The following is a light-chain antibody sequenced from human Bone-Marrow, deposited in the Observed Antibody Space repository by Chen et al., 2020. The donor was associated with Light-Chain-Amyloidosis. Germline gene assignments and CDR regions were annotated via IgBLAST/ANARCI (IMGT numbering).Light chain of an antibody. CDR1: DLPTKY. J-gene: IGLJ2*01. CDR2: RDT. CDR3: QSADSSGTYEVI. Sequence: SYELTQPPSASVYPGQTARITCSGDDLPTKYAYWYQQKPGQAPVLVIHRDTERPSGISERFSGSSSGTTATLTISGVQAEDEADYHCQSADSSGTYEVIFGGGNKLTV. V-gene: IGLV3-25*03.